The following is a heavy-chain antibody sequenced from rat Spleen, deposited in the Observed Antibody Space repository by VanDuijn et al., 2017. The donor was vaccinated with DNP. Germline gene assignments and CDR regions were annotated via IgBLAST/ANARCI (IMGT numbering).Heavy chain of an antibody. D-gene: IGHD4-3*01. V-gene: IGHV5S13*01. Sequence: EVQLVESGGGLVQPGRSLKLSCAASGFTFSNYDMAWVRQAPTKGLEWVASISNSGGSMYYRDSVKGRFTVSRENAKNTLYLQMDSLRSEDTATYYCVRWNSGHFDYWGQGVMVTVSS. CDR2: ISNSGGSM. CDR1: GFTFSNYD. CDR3: VRWNSGHFDY. J-gene: IGHJ2*01.